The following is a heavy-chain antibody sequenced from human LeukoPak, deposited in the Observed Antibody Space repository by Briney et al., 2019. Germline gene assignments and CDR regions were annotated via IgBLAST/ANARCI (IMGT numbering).Heavy chain of an antibody. D-gene: IGHD1-26*01. CDR1: GFSFSNYG. Sequence: GGSLRLSCAASGFSFSNYGMNWVRQAPGKGPEWMAIISSDGRTQIYADSVKGRFTISRDNLKNTLNLQMNYLEAEDTAVYYCAKEEGWGVNSFDMWGQGTMVTVSS. CDR2: ISSDGRTQ. J-gene: IGHJ3*02. V-gene: IGHV3-30*18. CDR3: AKEEGWGVNSFDM.